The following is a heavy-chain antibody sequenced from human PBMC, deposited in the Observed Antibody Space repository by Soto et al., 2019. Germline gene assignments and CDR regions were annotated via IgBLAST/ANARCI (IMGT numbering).Heavy chain of an antibody. CDR1: GFRLYDYA. CDR3: ATLSGGRGILNWFDP. Sequence: GGSLRLSWAASGFRLYDYAMDWVRQAPGQGLEWVSYISLSSANIHYADSVKGRFTISRDNSKNTLYLQMNSLRAEDTAVYYCATLSGGRGILNWFDPWGQGTLVTVSS. V-gene: IGHV3-48*01. J-gene: IGHJ5*02. D-gene: IGHD3-16*01. CDR2: ISLSSANI.